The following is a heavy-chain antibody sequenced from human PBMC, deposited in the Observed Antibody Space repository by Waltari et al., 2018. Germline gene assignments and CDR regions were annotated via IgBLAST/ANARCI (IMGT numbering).Heavy chain of an antibody. CDR3: ARGKDIVVVPAALNWFDP. CDR2: IYHSGST. V-gene: IGHV4-30-2*01. CDR1: VGSISSGGYY. Sequence: QVQLQESGPGLVKPSQTLSLTCPVSVGSISSGGYYWRWIRQHPGQGLEWIGYIYHSGSTYYNPSLKSRVTISVDRSKNQFSLKLSSVTAADTAVYYCARGKDIVVVPAALNWFDPWGQGTLVTVSS. J-gene: IGHJ5*02. D-gene: IGHD2-2*01.